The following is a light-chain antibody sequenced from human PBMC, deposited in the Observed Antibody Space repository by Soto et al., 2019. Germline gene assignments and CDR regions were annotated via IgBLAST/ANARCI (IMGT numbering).Light chain of an antibody. CDR3: QQYDSSPRT. Sequence: ESVLTQSPGALSLSPGERATLSCRASQSVSSSFLAWYQQKPGQAPRLLIYGASNRATGIPDRFSGSGSGTDFTLTINRLEPEDFAVYYCQQYDSSPRTFGQGTKVDIK. V-gene: IGKV3-20*01. CDR1: QSVSSSF. J-gene: IGKJ1*01. CDR2: GAS.